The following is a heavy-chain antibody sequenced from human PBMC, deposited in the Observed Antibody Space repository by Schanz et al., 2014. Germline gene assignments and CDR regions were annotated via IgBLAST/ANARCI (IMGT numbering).Heavy chain of an antibody. V-gene: IGHV1-2*02. D-gene: IGHD1-1*01. CDR1: GYTFTSYA. CDR2: TNPNGGA. Sequence: QVQLVQSGSELKKPGASVKVSCKASGYTFTSYAMNWVRQAPGQGLEWVGVTNPNGGAEFAQKFQGRISMTRDTSTTTFYMELSSLTSDDTAVYFCARDVGRPGHFWYFDLWGRGTLVTVSS. J-gene: IGHJ2*01. CDR3: ARDVGRPGHFWYFDL.